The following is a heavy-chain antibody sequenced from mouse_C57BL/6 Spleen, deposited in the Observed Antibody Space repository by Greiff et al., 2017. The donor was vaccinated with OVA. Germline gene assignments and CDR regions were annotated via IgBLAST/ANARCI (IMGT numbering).Heavy chain of an antibody. CDR2: ISYDGSN. V-gene: IGHV3-6*01. J-gene: IGHJ3*01. Sequence: EVQLQQSGPGLVKPSQSLSLTCSVTGYSITSGYYWNWIRQFPGNKLEWMGYISYDGSNNYNPSLKNRISITRDTSKNQFFLKLNSVTTEDTATDDCAREGYGYAWFAYWGQGTLVTVSA. D-gene: IGHD2-2*01. CDR1: GYSITSGYY. CDR3: AREGYGYAWFAY.